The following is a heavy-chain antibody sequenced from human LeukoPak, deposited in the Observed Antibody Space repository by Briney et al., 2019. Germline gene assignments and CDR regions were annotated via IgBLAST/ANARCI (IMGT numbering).Heavy chain of an antibody. CDR1: GFTFSRYG. CDR3: ARVNFYYYDSSGYYDY. D-gene: IGHD3-22*01. J-gene: IGHJ4*02. CDR2: IWYDGSNK. V-gene: IGHV3-33*01. Sequence: PGGYLRLSCAASGFTFSRYGMHWVRQAPGKGLEWVAVIWYDGSNKYYADSVKGRFTISRDNYKNTLYLQMNSLRAEDTAVYYCARVNFYYYDSSGYYDYWGQGTLVTVSS.